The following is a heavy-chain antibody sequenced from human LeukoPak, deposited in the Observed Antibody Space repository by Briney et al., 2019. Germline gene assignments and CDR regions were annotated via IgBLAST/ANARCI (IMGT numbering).Heavy chain of an antibody. J-gene: IGHJ3*02. CDR3: ARNIAVAGTRIAFDI. D-gene: IGHD6-19*01. CDR1: GYTFTGYY. CDR2: INPNSGGT. V-gene: IGHV1-2*02. Sequence: ASVKVSCKASGYTFTGYYMHWVRQAPGQGLEWMGWINPNSGGTNYAQKFQGRVTMTRDTSISTAYMELSRLRSDDTAVYYCARNIAVAGTRIAFDIWGQGTMVTVSS.